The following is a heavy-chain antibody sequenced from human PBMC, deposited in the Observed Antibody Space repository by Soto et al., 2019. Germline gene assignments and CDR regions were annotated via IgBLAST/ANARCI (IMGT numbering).Heavy chain of an antibody. V-gene: IGHV3-53*01. CDR2: IFGGGRM. D-gene: IGHD1-26*01. J-gene: IGHJ3*01. CDR1: GFANY. Sequence: EAQVVESGGGLVQPGGSLRLSCATSGFANYLIWVRQAPGKGLECVSGIFGGGRMYYADSVKGRFITSKDNSNNMVYLQMNSLRAEDTAIYYCARTSGNNERAFDLWGRGTVVAVSS. CDR3: ARTSGNNERAFDL.